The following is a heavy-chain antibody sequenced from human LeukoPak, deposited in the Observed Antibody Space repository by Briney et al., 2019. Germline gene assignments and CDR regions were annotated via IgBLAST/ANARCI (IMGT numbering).Heavy chain of an antibody. Sequence: PRRSLRLSCAASGFTFSSYAMHWVRQAPGKGLEWVAVISYDGSNKYYADSVKGRFTISRDNSKNTLYLQMNSLRAEDTAVYYCARDHGDSSWPWLENWYFDLWGRGTLVTVSS. CDR1: GFTFSSYA. V-gene: IGHV3-30-3*01. CDR3: ARDHGDSSWPWLENWYFDL. D-gene: IGHD4-23*01. J-gene: IGHJ2*01. CDR2: ISYDGSNK.